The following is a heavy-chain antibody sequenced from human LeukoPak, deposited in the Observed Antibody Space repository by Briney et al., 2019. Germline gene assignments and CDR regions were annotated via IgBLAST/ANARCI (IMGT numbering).Heavy chain of an antibody. V-gene: IGHV4-34*01. D-gene: IGHD3-22*01. CDR3: ASTISPKYYYDSSGYYYPY. CDR1: GGSFSGYY. J-gene: IGHJ4*02. Sequence: SETLSLTCAVYGGSFSGYYWSWIRQPPGKGLEWIGEINHSGSTNYNPSLKSRVTISVDTSKNQFSLKLSSVTAADTAVYYCASTISPKYYYDSSGYYYPYWGQGTLVTVSS. CDR2: INHSGST.